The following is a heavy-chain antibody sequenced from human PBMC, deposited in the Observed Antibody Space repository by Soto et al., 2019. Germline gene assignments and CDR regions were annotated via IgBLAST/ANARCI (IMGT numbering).Heavy chain of an antibody. V-gene: IGHV1-69*01. CDR2: IIPVFDKA. J-gene: IGHJ3*01. CDR3: ARLRRDWGDAFDL. Sequence: QVQLVQSGADVKKPGSSVKVSCKTSGGPFGSSAISWVRQAPAQGLEWMGEIIPVFDKANYAQNFQGRLTITAHEPTGTVFMQLCSLRSEDTAVYFCARLRRDWGDAFDLWGLGTFVTVSS. D-gene: IGHD3-16*01. CDR1: GGPFGSSA.